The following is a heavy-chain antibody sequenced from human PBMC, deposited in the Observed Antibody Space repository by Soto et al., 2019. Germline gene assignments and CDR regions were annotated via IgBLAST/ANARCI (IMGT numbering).Heavy chain of an antibody. Sequence: ASVKVSCKASGGTFSSYTISWVRQAPGQGLEWMGRIIPILGIANYAQKFQGRVTITADKSTSTAYMELSSLRSEDTAVYYCASTHCSSTSCYYSEGWNWFDPWGQGTLVTVSS. D-gene: IGHD2-2*01. CDR3: ASTHCSSTSCYYSEGWNWFDP. CDR1: GGTFSSYT. V-gene: IGHV1-69*02. J-gene: IGHJ5*02. CDR2: IIPILGIA.